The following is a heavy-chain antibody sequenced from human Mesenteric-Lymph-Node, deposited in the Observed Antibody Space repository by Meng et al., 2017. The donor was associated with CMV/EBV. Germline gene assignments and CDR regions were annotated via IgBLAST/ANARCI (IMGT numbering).Heavy chain of an antibody. V-gene: IGHV4-34*01. CDR3: ARDSKGATMSYYYYGMDV. Sequence: SETLSLTCAVYGGSFSGYYWSWIRQPPGKGLEWIGEITHSGSTNYNPSLKSRVTMSVDTSKNQFSLKLSSVTAADTAVYYCARDSKGATMSYYYYGMDVWGQGTTVTVSS. CDR2: ITHSGST. CDR1: GGSFSGYY. D-gene: IGHD5-12*01. J-gene: IGHJ6*02.